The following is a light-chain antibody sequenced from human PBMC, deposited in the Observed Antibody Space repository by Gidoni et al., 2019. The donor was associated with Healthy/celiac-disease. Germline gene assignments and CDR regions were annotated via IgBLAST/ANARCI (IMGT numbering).Light chain of an antibody. Sequence: QRTQSPSSLSASVGDRVTITCRASQSISSYLNWYQQKPGNAPKLLIYAASSLQSGVPSRFSGSGSGTDFTLTISSLQPEDFATYYCQQCYSTPPTFGQGTKLEIK. V-gene: IGKV1-39*01. CDR3: QQCYSTPPT. J-gene: IGKJ2*01. CDR1: QSISSY. CDR2: AAS.